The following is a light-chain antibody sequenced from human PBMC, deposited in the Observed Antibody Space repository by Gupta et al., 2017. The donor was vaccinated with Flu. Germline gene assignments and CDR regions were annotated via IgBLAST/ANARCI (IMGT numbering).Light chain of an antibody. Sequence: EIVLTQSPATLSLSPGERSSLSCRASQSVTNSLAWYQQNPGQAPMPLNYDASNRVTGVQARFSGSGYGIYFTLTISSREADHFAVYSCQQRRNWPPLTFGQGTRLQIK. V-gene: IGKV3-11*01. CDR1: QSVTNS. CDR3: QQRRNWPPLT. J-gene: IGKJ5*01. CDR2: DAS.